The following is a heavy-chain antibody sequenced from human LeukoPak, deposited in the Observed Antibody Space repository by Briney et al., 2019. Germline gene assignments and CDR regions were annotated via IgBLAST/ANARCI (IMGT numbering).Heavy chain of an antibody. CDR1: GESFRGYY. V-gene: IGHV4-34*01. D-gene: IGHD4-17*01. CDR3: ARGRYGDYERYFDY. CDR2: INHSGST. J-gene: IGHJ4*02. Sequence: SETLSLTCAVYGESFRGYYWSWIRQPPGKGLEWIGEINHSGSTNYNPSLKSRVTISVDTSKNQFSLKLSSVTAADTAVYSCARGRYGDYERYFDYWGQGTLVTVSS.